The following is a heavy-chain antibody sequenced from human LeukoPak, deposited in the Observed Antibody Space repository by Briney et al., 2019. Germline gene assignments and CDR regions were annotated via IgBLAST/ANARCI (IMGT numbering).Heavy chain of an antibody. D-gene: IGHD3-22*01. CDR2: IYYSGST. J-gene: IGHJ4*02. CDR3: ARADYYDSSGWGY. CDR1: GGSISSYY. V-gene: IGHV4-59*12. Sequence: SETLSLTCTVSGGSISSYYWSWIRQPPGKGLEWIGSIYYSGSTYYNPSLKSRVTISVDTSKNQFSLKLSSVTAADTAVYYCARADYYDSSGWGYWGQGTLVTVSS.